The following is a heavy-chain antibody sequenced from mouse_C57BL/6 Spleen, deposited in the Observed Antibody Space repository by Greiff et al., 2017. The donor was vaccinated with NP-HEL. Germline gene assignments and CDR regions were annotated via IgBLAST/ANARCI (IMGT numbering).Heavy chain of an antibody. V-gene: IGHV1-42*01. J-gene: IGHJ3*01. Sequence: VQLQQSGPELVKPGASVKISCKASGYSFTGYYMNWVKQSPEKSLEWIGEINPSTGGTTYNQKFKAKATLTVDKSASTAYMQLKSWTSEDSAVYYCARSRGYDYEAWFAYWGQGTLVTVSA. CDR2: INPSTGGT. CDR3: ARSRGYDYEAWFAY. CDR1: GYSFTGYY. D-gene: IGHD2-4*01.